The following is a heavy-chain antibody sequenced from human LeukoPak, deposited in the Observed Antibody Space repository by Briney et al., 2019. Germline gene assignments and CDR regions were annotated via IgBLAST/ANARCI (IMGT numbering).Heavy chain of an antibody. V-gene: IGHV3-23*01. CDR2: LCGSGTAT. CDR1: QFTFSRFA. J-gene: IGHJ6*03. CDR3: AKHLGSHSFLFYYMDV. Sequence: GGSLRLSCEASQFTFSRFAMSWIRQAPGTGLEWVSTLCGSGTATYYADSVKGRSTTSRDNSKDSLYLQMDKLRGDETAVYYCAKHLGSHSFLFYYMDVWGTGTSVIVSS. D-gene: IGHD2-21*01.